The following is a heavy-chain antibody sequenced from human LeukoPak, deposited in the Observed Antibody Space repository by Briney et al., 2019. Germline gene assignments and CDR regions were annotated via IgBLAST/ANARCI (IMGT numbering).Heavy chain of an antibody. V-gene: IGHV4-59*01. CDR1: GGSISSYY. D-gene: IGHD3-22*01. Sequence: SETLSLTCTVSGGSISSYYWSWIRQPPGKGLEWIGYIYYSGSTNYNPSLKSRVTISVDMSKNQFSLKLSSVTAADTAVYYCARSSGTTYYYDSSGYYDAFDIWGQGTMVTVSS. CDR3: ARSSGTTYYYDSSGYYDAFDI. J-gene: IGHJ3*02. CDR2: IYYSGST.